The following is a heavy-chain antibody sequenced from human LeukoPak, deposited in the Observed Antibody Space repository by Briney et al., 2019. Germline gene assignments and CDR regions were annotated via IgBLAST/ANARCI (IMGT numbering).Heavy chain of an antibody. CDR3: ARDRQYYYGSGSFGHYYYYMDV. V-gene: IGHV3-48*01. J-gene: IGHJ6*03. CDR1: GFTFSSYS. D-gene: IGHD3-10*01. CDR2: ISSSSSTI. Sequence: GSLRLSCAASGFTFSSYSMNWVRPAPGKGLEWVSYISSSSSTIYYADSVKGRFTISRDNAKNSLYLQMNSLRAEDTAVYYCARDRQYYYGSGSFGHYYYYMDVWGKGTTVTVSS.